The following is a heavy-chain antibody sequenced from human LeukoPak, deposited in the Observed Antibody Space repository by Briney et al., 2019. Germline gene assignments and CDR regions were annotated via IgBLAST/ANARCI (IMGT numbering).Heavy chain of an antibody. CDR2: ISGSGGST. CDR1: GFTFSSYA. CDR3: AKSIRYPSGYYFDY. Sequence: GGSLRLSCAASGFTFSSYAMSWVRQAPGKGLEWVSAISGSGGSTYYADSVKGRFTISRDNSKNTVYVQMNSLRAEDTAVYYYAKSIRYPSGYYFDYSDQGTLLTVSS. J-gene: IGHJ4*01. D-gene: IGHD3-10*01. V-gene: IGHV3-23*01.